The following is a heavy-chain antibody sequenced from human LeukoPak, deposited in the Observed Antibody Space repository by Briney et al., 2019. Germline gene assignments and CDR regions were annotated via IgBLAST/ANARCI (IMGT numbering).Heavy chain of an antibody. D-gene: IGHD6-6*01. Sequence: ASVKASCKASGYTFTSYYMHWVRQAPGQRLEWMGWINAGNGNTKYSQEFQGRVTITRDTSASTAYMELSSLRSEDMAVYYCARARSSWSPLDYWGQGTLVTVSS. CDR1: GYTFTSYY. V-gene: IGHV1-3*03. J-gene: IGHJ4*02. CDR3: ARARSSWSPLDY. CDR2: INAGNGNT.